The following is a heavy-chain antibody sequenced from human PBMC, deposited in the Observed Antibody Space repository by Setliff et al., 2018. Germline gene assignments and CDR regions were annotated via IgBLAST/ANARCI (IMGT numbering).Heavy chain of an antibody. V-gene: IGHV3-23*01. J-gene: IGHJ4*02. CDR3: VTDPPFSGWSLDS. CDR2: ISGGDSST. Sequence: PGGSLRLSCAASGLTISYSAMTWVRQAPGKGLEWVSSISGGDSSTNYADSVKGRFTISRDNSKNTLYLQMNSLRVEDTAVYYCVTDPPFSGWSLDSWGQGTLVTVSS. CDR1: GLTISYSA. D-gene: IGHD6-19*01.